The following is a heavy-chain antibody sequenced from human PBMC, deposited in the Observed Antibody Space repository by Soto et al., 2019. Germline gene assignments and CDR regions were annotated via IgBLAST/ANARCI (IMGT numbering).Heavy chain of an antibody. CDR2: MHSSGSA. V-gene: IGHV4-59*01. D-gene: IGHD3-16*01. CDR1: GASMSNYY. Sequence: SETLSLTCTVSGASMSNYYGSWIRQPPGRGLEWIGFMHSSGSANYNSPLKGRATISVDTYNNQFSLILTSVTAADTAVYYCVRPGHTFGGVIWGQGTLVTVSS. CDR3: VRPGHTFGGVI. J-gene: IGHJ4*02.